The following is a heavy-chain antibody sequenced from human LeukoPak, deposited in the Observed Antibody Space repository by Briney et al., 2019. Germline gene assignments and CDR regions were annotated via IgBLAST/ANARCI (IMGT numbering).Heavy chain of an antibody. D-gene: IGHD6-19*01. V-gene: IGHV4-34*01. CDR3: ARVLEGSSGQHWFFDL. CDR1: GGSFSGYY. Sequence: SETLSLTCAVYGGSFSGYYWSWIRQPPGKGLEWIGEINHSGSTNYNPSLKSRVTISVDTSKNQFSLRLSSVTAADTAVYYCARVLEGSSGQHWFFDLWGRGTLVTVSS. CDR2: INHSGST. J-gene: IGHJ2*01.